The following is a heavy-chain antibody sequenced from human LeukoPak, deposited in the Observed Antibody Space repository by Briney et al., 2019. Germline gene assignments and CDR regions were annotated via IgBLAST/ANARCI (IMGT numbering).Heavy chain of an antibody. J-gene: IGHJ4*02. D-gene: IGHD2-15*01. V-gene: IGHV1-69*13. Sequence: SVKVSCKASGGTFSSYAISWVRQAPGQGLEWMGGIIPIFGTANYAQKFQGRVTITADESTSTAYMELSSLRSEDTAVYYCAREAGIGTWIGYCSGDNCRTRFDYWGQGTLVTVSS. CDR1: GGTFSSYA. CDR3: AREAGIGTWIGYCSGDNCRTRFDY. CDR2: IIPIFGTA.